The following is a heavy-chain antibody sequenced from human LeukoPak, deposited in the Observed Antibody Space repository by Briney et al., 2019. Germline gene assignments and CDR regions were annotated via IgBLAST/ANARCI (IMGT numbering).Heavy chain of an antibody. CDR1: GFTFSSYA. J-gene: IGHJ4*02. CDR3: GRGRYGSGRFYFDH. V-gene: IGHV3-23*01. CDR2: ISGSGGST. D-gene: IGHD3-10*01. Sequence: PGGSLRLSCAASGFTFSSYAMSWVGQAPGKGLEWGSGISGSGGSTYYADSVKGRFTISRDNSKNTLYLQMNNLRAEDTAVHYCGRGRYGSGRFYFDHWGQGTLVTVSS.